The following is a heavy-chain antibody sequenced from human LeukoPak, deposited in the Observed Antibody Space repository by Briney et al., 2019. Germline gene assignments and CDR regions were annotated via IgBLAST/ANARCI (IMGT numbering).Heavy chain of an antibody. CDR3: ARHVEHAAYFHH. V-gene: IGHV4-4*08. J-gene: IGHJ4*02. CDR1: GVSITDFH. D-gene: IGHD1/OR15-1a*01. CDR2: ITNSGDA. Sequence: PSETLSLTCTVAGVSITDFHCSWLRQSPGKGLELIGWITNSGDANYNPSLESRLAISGDTSKSQLSLIVTSVTDADTAVYYCARHVEHAAYFHHWGQGVLVTVSS.